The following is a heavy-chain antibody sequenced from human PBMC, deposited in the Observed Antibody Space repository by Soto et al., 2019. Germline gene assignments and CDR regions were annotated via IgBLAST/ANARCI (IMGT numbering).Heavy chain of an antibody. V-gene: IGHV1-69*13. Sequence: GASVKVSCKASGGTFSSYAISWVRQAPGQGLEWMGGIIPIFGTANYAQKFQGRVTITADESTSTAYMELSSLRSEDTAVYYCARTLYYYDSSGYYHPLIDYYYYGMDVWGQGTTVTVSS. D-gene: IGHD3-22*01. J-gene: IGHJ6*02. CDR2: IIPIFGTA. CDR1: GGTFSSYA. CDR3: ARTLYYYDSSGYYHPLIDYYYYGMDV.